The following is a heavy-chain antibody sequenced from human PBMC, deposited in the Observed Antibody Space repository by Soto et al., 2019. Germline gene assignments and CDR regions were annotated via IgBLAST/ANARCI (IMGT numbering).Heavy chain of an antibody. CDR3: ANGGGTMVRGVNRFDY. V-gene: IGHV3-23*01. Sequence: EVQLLESGGGLVQPGGSLRLSCAASGFTFSSYAMSWVRQAPGKGLEWVSAISGSGGSTYYADSVKGRCTISRDNSKNTLYLQMNSLRAEDTAVYYCANGGGTMVRGVNRFDYWGQGTLVTVSS. CDR2: ISGSGGST. D-gene: IGHD3-10*01. J-gene: IGHJ4*02. CDR1: GFTFSSYA.